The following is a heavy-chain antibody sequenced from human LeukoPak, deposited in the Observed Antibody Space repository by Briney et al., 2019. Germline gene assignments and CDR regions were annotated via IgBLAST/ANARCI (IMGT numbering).Heavy chain of an antibody. J-gene: IGHJ4*02. Sequence: GGSLRLSCAASGFTFSSYAMHWVRQAPGKGLEWVAVIPYDGSNKYYADSVKGRFTISRDNSKNTLYLQMNSLRAEDTAVYYCARESLETYYYDSSGYSPLGYWGQGTLVTVSS. CDR3: ARESLETYYYDSSGYSPLGY. D-gene: IGHD3-22*01. CDR1: GFTFSSYA. CDR2: IPYDGSNK. V-gene: IGHV3-30-3*01.